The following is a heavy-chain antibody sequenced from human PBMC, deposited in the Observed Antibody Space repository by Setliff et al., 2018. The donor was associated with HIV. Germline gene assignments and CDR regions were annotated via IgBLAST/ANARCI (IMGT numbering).Heavy chain of an antibody. CDR1: GYTFTNSD. D-gene: IGHD6-19*01. CDR3: ARGAWYTSGWYSSRYMDV. Sequence: ASVKVSCKASGYTFTNSDINWVRQATGQGLEWMGWMNPNGGNTGYAQKFQGRVIMTRDTSITTAYMELSSLRSDDTAVYYCARGAWYTSGWYSSRYMDVWGKGTTVTVSS. V-gene: IGHV1-8*02. J-gene: IGHJ6*03. CDR2: MNPNGGNT.